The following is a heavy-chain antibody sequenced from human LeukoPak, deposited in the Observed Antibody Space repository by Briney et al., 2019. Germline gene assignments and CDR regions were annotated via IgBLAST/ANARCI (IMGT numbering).Heavy chain of an antibody. Sequence: PGGSLRLSCAASGFTFSSYWMHWVRQAPGKGLVWVSRISSDGGSTSYADSVKGRFTISRDNAKNTLYLQMNTLRAEDTAVYYCARRIVTYYYDSSGSLDAFDIWGQGTMVTVSS. CDR2: ISSDGGST. J-gene: IGHJ3*02. CDR3: ARRIVTYYYDSSGSLDAFDI. D-gene: IGHD3-22*01. CDR1: GFTFSSYW. V-gene: IGHV3-74*01.